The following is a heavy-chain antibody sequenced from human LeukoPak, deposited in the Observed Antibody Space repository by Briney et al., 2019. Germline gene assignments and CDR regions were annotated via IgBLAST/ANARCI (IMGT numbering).Heavy chain of an antibody. V-gene: IGHV1-69*05. CDR1: GGAFSSYA. D-gene: IGHD4-23*01. Sequence: EASVTVSCTASGGAFSSYAISWVRQAPGQGLEWMGGIIPIFGTANYAQKFQGRVTITTDESTSTAYMELSSLRSEDTAVYYCARVHTYGGNFYAFDIWGQGTMVTVSS. CDR3: ARVHTYGGNFYAFDI. CDR2: IIPIFGTA. J-gene: IGHJ3*02.